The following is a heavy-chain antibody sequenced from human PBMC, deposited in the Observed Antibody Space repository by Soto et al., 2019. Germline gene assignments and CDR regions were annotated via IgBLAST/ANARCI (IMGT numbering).Heavy chain of an antibody. V-gene: IGHV4-30-4*01. CDR2: IYYSGST. Sequence: LSLTCTVSGGSISSGDYYWSWIRQPPGKGLEWIGYIYYSGSTYYNPSLKSRVTISVDTSKNQFSLKLSSVTAADTAVYYCASSIVVVPAAIPSFLTYYYYYGMDVWGQGTTVTVSS. D-gene: IGHD2-2*02. J-gene: IGHJ6*02. CDR3: ASSIVVVPAAIPSFLTYYYYYGMDV. CDR1: GGSISSGDYY.